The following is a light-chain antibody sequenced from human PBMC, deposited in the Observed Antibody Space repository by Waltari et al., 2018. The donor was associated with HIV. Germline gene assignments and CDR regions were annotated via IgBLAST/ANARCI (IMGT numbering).Light chain of an antibody. CDR3: QQYHSTPFT. Sequence: DIVMTQSPDSLAVSLGERATIHCKSSQSVLYSSNNKNYLTWYQQKPGQPPKLLVYWASTRESGVPDRFSGSGSGTDFPLTISSLQAEDVAVYYCQQYHSTPFTFGPGTKVDIK. V-gene: IGKV4-1*01. CDR2: WAS. CDR1: QSVLYSSNNKNY. J-gene: IGKJ3*01.